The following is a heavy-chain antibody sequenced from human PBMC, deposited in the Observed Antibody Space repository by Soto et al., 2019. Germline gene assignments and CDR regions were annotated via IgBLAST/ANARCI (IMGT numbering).Heavy chain of an antibody. CDR1: GFTFSSYN. Sequence: EVQLVESGGGLVQPGGSLRLSCAASGFTFSSYNVNWVRQAPGKGLEWVSYITNSGTTMYYADFVKGRFTISRDNAKNSLYLQMNSLRAEDTAVYYCARVSNGMDVWGQGTTVTASS. CDR2: ITNSGTTM. CDR3: ARVSNGMDV. D-gene: IGHD4-4*01. J-gene: IGHJ6*02. V-gene: IGHV3-48*01.